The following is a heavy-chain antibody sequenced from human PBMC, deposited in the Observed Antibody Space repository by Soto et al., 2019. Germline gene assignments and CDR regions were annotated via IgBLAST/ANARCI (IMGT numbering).Heavy chain of an antibody. V-gene: IGHV4-34*01. J-gene: IGHJ5*02. D-gene: IGHD1-26*01. Sequence: QVQLQQWGAGLLKPSETLSLTCAVYGGSFSGYYWSWIRQPPGKGLEWIGEINHSGSTNYNPSLKSRVTISVDTSKNQLSLKLSSVTAADTAVYYCARPAAGQWEDWFDPWGQGTLVTVSS. CDR2: INHSGST. CDR1: GGSFSGYY. CDR3: ARPAAGQWEDWFDP.